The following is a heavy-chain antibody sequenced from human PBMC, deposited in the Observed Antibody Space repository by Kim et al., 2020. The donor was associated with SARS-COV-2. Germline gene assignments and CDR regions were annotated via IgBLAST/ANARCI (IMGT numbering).Heavy chain of an antibody. CDR1: GGSISSSSYY. D-gene: IGHD5-18*01. CDR3: ASSAVRGQLWFYYYYYG. Sequence: SETLSRTCTVSGGSISSSSYYWGWIRQPPGKGLEWIGSIYYSGSTYYNPSLKSRVTISVDTSKNQFSLKLSSVTAADTAVYYCASSAVRGQLWFYYYYYG. J-gene: IGHJ6*01. V-gene: IGHV4-39*01. CDR2: IYYSGST.